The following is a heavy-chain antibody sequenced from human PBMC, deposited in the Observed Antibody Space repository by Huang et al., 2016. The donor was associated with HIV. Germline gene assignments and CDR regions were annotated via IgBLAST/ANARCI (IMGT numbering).Heavy chain of an antibody. V-gene: IGHV3-30-3*01. CDR1: GFTFSSFP. Sequence: QVQLVESGGGVVQPGRSLRLSCAASGFTFSSFPMHWVGQAPGKGREWVAVVPPDGINKDYSDSVKGRFTISRDNSKNTVYLEMNSLKLEDTAVYYCARGASTKDYYFYYMDVWGKGTAVTVSS. J-gene: IGHJ6*03. CDR3: ARGASTKDYYFYYMDV. D-gene: IGHD2-2*01. CDR2: VPPDGINK.